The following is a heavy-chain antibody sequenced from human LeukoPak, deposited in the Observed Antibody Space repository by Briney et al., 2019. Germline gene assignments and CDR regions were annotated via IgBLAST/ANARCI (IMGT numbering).Heavy chain of an antibody. CDR1: GYFISSAYY. V-gene: IGHV4-38-2*02. J-gene: IGHJ4*02. CDR2: ILHGGRT. Sequence: SETLSLTCTVSGYFISSAYYWGWIRQPPGKGLEWIGSILHGGRTSYNPSLKSRVTISIDTSKNQFSLKLSSVTAADTAVYYCARDFSYYYGSGSDYNVGFDYWGPGVLVTVSS. D-gene: IGHD3-10*01. CDR3: ARDFSYYYGSGSDYNVGFDY.